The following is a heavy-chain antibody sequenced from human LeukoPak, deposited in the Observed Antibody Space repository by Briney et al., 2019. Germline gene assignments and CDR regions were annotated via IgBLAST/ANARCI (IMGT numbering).Heavy chain of an antibody. CDR1: GYTFTGYH. CDR3: ARELYGSGTYGFDY. J-gene: IGHJ4*02. CDR2: INPNSGDT. D-gene: IGHD3-10*01. V-gene: IGHV1-2*02. Sequence: ASVKVSCKASGYTFTGYHMHWVRQAPGQGLEWMGCINPNSGDTNYAQRFQGRVTMTRDTSITTAYMELSSLRPDDTAVYYCARELYGSGTYGFDYWGQGTLVTVSS.